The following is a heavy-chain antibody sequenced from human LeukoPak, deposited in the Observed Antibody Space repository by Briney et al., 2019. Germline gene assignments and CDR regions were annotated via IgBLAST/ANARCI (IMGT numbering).Heavy chain of an antibody. CDR1: GFTFSSYA. V-gene: IGHV3-23*01. Sequence: PGGSLRLSCGVSGFTFSSYAMNWIRQAPGRGLEWVAAISSNGNYTYYADSVKGRFTIARDNFRSTLHLQMHRLRTDDTAIYYCAKDPQVYDSGWPRVGWFDPWGQGTLVTVSS. CDR3: AKDPQVYDSGWPRVGWFDP. CDR2: ISSNGNYT. D-gene: IGHD6-19*01. J-gene: IGHJ5*02.